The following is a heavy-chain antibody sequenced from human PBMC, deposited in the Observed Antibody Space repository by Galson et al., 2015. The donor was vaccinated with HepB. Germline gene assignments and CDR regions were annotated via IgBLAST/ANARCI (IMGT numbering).Heavy chain of an antibody. CDR3: ARPTVTYSSGWNYYYYGMDV. D-gene: IGHD6-19*01. Sequence: SLRLSCAASGFTVSSNYMSWVRQAPGKGLEWVSVIYSGGSTYYADSVKGRFTISRDNSKNTLYLQMNSLRAEDTAVYYCARPTVTYSSGWNYYYYGMDVWGQGTTVTVSS. CDR2: IYSGGST. J-gene: IGHJ6*02. V-gene: IGHV3-66*04. CDR1: GFTVSSNY.